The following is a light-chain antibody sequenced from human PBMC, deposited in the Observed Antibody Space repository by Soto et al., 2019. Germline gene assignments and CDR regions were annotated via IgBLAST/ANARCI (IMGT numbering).Light chain of an antibody. CDR2: YVS. CDR1: STDFVSYNR. CDR3: SSHASSRTLV. V-gene: IGLV2-18*02. Sequence: QSALTQPPSVSGSPGQSVTISCTGTSTDFVSYNRVSWYQQPPGTAPKLIIYYVSNRPSGVSDRFSGSKSGNTASLTISGLQAEDEADYYCSSHASSRTLVFGLGTKVTVL. J-gene: IGLJ1*01.